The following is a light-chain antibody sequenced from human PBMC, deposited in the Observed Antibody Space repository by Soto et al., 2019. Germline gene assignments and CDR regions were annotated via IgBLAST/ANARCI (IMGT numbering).Light chain of an antibody. CDR3: QQYGSSPT. J-gene: IGKJ5*01. CDR1: QSVSSY. CDR2: GAS. Sequence: IVLTQSPATLSLSPGERATLSCRASQSVSSYLLWYQQKPGQAPRRLIYGASSRATGIPDRFSGSGSGTDFTLTTSRLEPEDFAVYYCQQYGSSPTFGEGTRLEIK. V-gene: IGKV3-20*01.